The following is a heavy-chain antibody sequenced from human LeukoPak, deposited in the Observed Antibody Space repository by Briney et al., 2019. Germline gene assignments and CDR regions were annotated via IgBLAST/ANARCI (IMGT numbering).Heavy chain of an antibody. CDR1: GGSISSSSYY. Sequence: SETLSLTCTVSGGSISSSSYYWGWIRQPPGKGLEWIGSIYYSGSTYYNPSLKSRVTISVDTSKNQFSLKLSSVTAADTAVYYCASLRRLLWFGELIGWFDPWGQGTLVTVSS. V-gene: IGHV4-39*07. D-gene: IGHD3-10*01. J-gene: IGHJ5*02. CDR3: ASLRRLLWFGELIGWFDP. CDR2: IYYSGST.